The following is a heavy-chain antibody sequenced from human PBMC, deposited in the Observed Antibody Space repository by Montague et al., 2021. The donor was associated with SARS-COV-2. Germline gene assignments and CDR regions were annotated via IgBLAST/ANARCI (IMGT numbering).Heavy chain of an antibody. CDR1: GDSVSSNIAT. CDR3: ARAYCSSDCYIYWYFDR. CDR2: TYYRSKWYN. J-gene: IGHJ2*01. Sequence: CAISGDSVSSNIATWNWIRQSPSRGLEWLGRTYYRSKWYNDYAVSVKSRVIINPDTSNNRISLQLNSVNPEDTAVYYCARAYCSSDCYIYWYFDRWGRGTLATVSS. V-gene: IGHV6-1*01. D-gene: IGHD2-21*02.